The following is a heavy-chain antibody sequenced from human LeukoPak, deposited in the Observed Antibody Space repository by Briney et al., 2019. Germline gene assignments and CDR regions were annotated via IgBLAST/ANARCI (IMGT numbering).Heavy chain of an antibody. D-gene: IGHD1-14*01. Sequence: GGSLRLSCAASGFTFSSYSMNWVRQAPGKGLEWVSSISSSSNYIYYADSVKGRVTISRDNAKNSLYLQMNSLRVEDTAVYYCTRDPRNLDYWGQGTLVTVSS. V-gene: IGHV3-21*04. CDR3: TRDPRNLDY. CDR1: GFTFSSYS. CDR2: ISSSSNYI. J-gene: IGHJ4*02.